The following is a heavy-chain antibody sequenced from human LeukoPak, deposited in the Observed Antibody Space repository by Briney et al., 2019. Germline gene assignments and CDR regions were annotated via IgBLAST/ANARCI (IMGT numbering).Heavy chain of an antibody. V-gene: IGHV1-8*01. CDR3: ATTLRNNPP. J-gene: IGHJ5*02. D-gene: IGHD5-12*01. CDR2: TNPNTGNT. CDR1: GHTFTSYD. Sequence: ASVKVSCKASGHTFTSYDINWVRQATGQGLEWIGFTNPNTGNTVYAQKFQGRVIMTSDTSINTAYMELSSLTSEDTAVYYCATTLRNNPPWGQGTLVTVSS.